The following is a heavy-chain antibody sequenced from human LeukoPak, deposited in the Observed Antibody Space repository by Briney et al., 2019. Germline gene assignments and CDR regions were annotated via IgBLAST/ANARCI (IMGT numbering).Heavy chain of an antibody. CDR1: GGSFSGYY. Sequence: SETLSLTCAVYGGSFSGYYWSWIRQPPGKGLEWIGEINHSGSTNYNPSLKSRVTISVDTPKNQFSLKLSSVTAADTAVYYCARGPGGGWFDPWGQGTLVTVSS. D-gene: IGHD3-10*01. CDR2: INHSGST. CDR3: ARGPGGGWFDP. J-gene: IGHJ5*02. V-gene: IGHV4-34*01.